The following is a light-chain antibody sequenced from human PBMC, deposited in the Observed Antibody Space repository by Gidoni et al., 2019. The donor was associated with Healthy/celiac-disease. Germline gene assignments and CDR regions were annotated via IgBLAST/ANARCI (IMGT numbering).Light chain of an antibody. CDR1: QSVSSSY. Sequence: EMVWTQSPGTLSLSPGERATLSCRASQSVSSSYLAWYQQKPGQAPRLLIYGASSRATGIPDRFSGSGSGTDFTLTISRLEPEDFAVYYCQQYGSSPGTFXQXTKLEIK. V-gene: IGKV3-20*01. J-gene: IGKJ2*02. CDR2: GAS. CDR3: QQYGSSPGT.